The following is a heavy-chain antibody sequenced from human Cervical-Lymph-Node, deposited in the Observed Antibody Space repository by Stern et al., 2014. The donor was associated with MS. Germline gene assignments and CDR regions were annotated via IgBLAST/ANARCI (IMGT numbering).Heavy chain of an antibody. Sequence: DQLVESGAEVKKPGSSVKVSCKASGGSFSTYTIHWVRQAPGQGLEWMGRIAPLLGIASYPPKFQGRVTVTADTSTTTTYMELSSLRSEDTAIYYCASDAGRITLFTVVDPFHYWGQGTLVTVSS. CDR1: GGSFSTYT. CDR3: ASDAGRITLFTVVDPFHY. J-gene: IGHJ4*02. D-gene: IGHD4-23*01. V-gene: IGHV1-69*04. CDR2: IAPLLGIA.